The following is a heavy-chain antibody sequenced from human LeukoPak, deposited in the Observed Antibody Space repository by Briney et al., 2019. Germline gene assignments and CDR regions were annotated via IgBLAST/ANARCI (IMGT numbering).Heavy chain of an antibody. V-gene: IGHV4-39*07. J-gene: IGHJ4*02. CDR3: ARERSYGSPAEY. Sequence: GSLRLSCAASEFSVGSNYMTWVRQPPGKGLEWIGTIYYSGNTYYNPSLKSRVTISVDTSKNQFSLKLSSVTAADTAVYYCARERSYGSPAEYWGQGTLVTVSS. CDR1: EFSVGSNY. D-gene: IGHD5-18*01. CDR2: IYYSGNT.